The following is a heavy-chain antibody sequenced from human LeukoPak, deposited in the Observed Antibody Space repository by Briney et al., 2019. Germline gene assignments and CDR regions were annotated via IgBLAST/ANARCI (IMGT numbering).Heavy chain of an antibody. J-gene: IGHJ5*02. CDR2: IYHSGST. CDR3: ARGGYSSSWSHRYNWFDP. D-gene: IGHD6-13*01. V-gene: IGHV4-4*02. Sequence: PSETLSLTCAVSGGSISSSNWWSWVRQPPGKGLEWIGEIYHSGSTNYNPSLKSRVTISVDKSKNQFSLKLSSATAADTAVYYCARGGYSSSWSHRYNWFDPWGQGTLVTVSS. CDR1: GGSISSSNW.